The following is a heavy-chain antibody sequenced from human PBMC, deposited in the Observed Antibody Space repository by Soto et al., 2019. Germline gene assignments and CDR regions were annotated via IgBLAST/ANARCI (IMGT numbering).Heavy chain of an antibody. CDR2: INAGNGNT. CDR3: ARDRYYYDSSCYYDAFDI. D-gene: IGHD3-22*01. J-gene: IGHJ3*02. V-gene: IGHV1-3*01. Sequence: QVQLVQSGAEVKKPWASVKVSCKASGYTFTSYAMHWVRQAPGQSLEWMGWINAGNGNTKYSQKFQSRVTITRDTSSSTADMKLRCLRSVDTAVSYCARDRYYYDSSCYYDAFDIWGQGTMVTVSS. CDR1: GYTFTSYA.